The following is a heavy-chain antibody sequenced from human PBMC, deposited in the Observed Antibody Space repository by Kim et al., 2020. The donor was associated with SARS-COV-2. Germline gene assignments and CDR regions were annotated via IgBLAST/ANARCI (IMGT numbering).Heavy chain of an antibody. CDR1: GFTFSSYG. Sequence: GGSLRLSCAASGFTFSSYGMHWVRQAPGKGLEWVAVIWYDGSNKYYADSVKGRFTISRDNSKNTLYLQMNSLRAEDTAVYYCAALQVPAALNDYWGQGTLVTVSS. J-gene: IGHJ4*02. V-gene: IGHV3-33*01. CDR3: AALQVPAALNDY. CDR2: IWYDGSNK. D-gene: IGHD2-2*01.